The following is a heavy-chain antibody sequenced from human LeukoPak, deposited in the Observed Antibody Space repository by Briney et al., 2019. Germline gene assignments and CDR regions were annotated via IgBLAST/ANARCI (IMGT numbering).Heavy chain of an antibody. Sequence: PSETLSLTCSVSGGSISSSGYYWAWIRQPPGKGLEWIGTIYYSGSGNNNPSLKSRVTISEDTSKNQFSLKLSSVTAADTAVYYCARYSSSLGWLDPWGQGTLVTVSS. CDR3: ARYSSSLGWLDP. J-gene: IGHJ5*02. CDR1: GGSISSSGYY. CDR2: IYYSGSG. D-gene: IGHD6-13*01. V-gene: IGHV4-39*01.